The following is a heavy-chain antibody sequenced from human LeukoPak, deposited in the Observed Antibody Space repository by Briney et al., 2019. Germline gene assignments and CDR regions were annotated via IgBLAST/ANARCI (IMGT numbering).Heavy chain of an antibody. D-gene: IGHD3-22*01. CDR3: ARPGLGTMIVVGTKAIDAFDI. Sequence: GESLKISCKGSGYSFTSYWIGWVRQMPGKGLEWMGIIYPGDSDTRYSPSFQGQVTISADKSIRTAYLQWSSLKASDTAMYCCARPGLGTMIVVGTKAIDAFDIWGQGTMVTVSS. V-gene: IGHV5-51*01. J-gene: IGHJ3*02. CDR1: GYSFTSYW. CDR2: IYPGDSDT.